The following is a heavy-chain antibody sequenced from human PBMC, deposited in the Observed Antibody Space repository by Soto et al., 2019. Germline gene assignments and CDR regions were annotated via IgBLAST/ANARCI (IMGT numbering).Heavy chain of an antibody. D-gene: IGHD2-21*01. CDR1: GIAFRSYW. CDR2: ITGDGTNT. Sequence: GGSRRLPCAASGIAFRSYWLHWVRQAPGKGLMVVSRITGDGTNTAYATSAEGRFTISRDNAKNMVYLQMDSLKPEDTAVYYCARDGGDGTAFGYWGQGALVTVSS. V-gene: IGHV3-74*01. CDR3: ARDGGDGTAFGY. J-gene: IGHJ4*02.